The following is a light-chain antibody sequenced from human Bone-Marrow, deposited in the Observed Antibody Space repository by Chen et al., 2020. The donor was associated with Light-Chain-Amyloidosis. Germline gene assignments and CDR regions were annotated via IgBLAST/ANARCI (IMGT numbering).Light chain of an antibody. CDR1: NIGSTS. CDR2: DDS. V-gene: IGLV3-21*02. J-gene: IGLJ3*02. CDR3: QVWDGSSDRPV. Sequence: SYVPTQPSSVSVAPGQTATITCGGNNIGSTSVHWYQQTPGQAPLLVVYDDSDRPSGIPERLSGSNSGNTATLTISRVEAGDEADYYCQVWDGSSDRPVFGGGTKLTVL.